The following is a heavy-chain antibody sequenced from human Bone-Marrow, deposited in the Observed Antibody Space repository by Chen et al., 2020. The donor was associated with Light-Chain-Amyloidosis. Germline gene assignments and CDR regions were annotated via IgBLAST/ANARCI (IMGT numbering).Heavy chain of an antibody. CDR3: ARRRDGYNFDY. J-gene: IGHJ4*02. V-gene: IGHV5-51*01. CDR2: IYPDDSDA. D-gene: IGHD5-12*01. Sequence: EVQLEQSGPEGKKPGESLKISCKGLGYTFPNYWIGWVRQMPGKGLEWMGVIYPDDSDARYSPSFEGQVTISADKSITTAYLQWRSLKASDTAMYYCARRRDGYNFDYWGQGTLVTVSS. CDR1: GYTFPNYW.